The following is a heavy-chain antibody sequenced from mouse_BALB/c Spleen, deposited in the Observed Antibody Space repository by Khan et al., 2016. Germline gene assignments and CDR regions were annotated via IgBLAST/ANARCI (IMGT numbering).Heavy chain of an antibody. Sequence: EVQLQESRPELVKPGASVKISCKASGYSFIGYFMNWVMQSHGKSLEWIGRINPYNGDTFYNQKFKGKATLTVDKSSSTAHMELRSLASEDSAVXYCARDYGSPRGAMDYWGQGTSVTVSS. J-gene: IGHJ4*01. V-gene: IGHV1-20*02. CDR1: GYSFIGYF. D-gene: IGHD1-1*01. CDR3: ARDYGSPRGAMDY. CDR2: INPYNGDT.